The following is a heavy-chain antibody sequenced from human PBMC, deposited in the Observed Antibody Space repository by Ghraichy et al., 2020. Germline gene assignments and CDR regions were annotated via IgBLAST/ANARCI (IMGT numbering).Heavy chain of an antibody. CDR3: AHSIQAVAGTGPLYWFDP. J-gene: IGHJ5*02. CDR2: IYWDDDK. Sequence: SGPTLVKPTQTLTLTCTFSGFSLSTSGVGVGWIRQPPGKALEWLALIYWDDDKRFSPSLKSRLTITKDTSKNQVVLTMTNMDPVDTATYYCAHSIQAVAGTGPLYWFDPWGQGTLVTVSS. V-gene: IGHV2-5*02. D-gene: IGHD6-19*01. CDR1: GFSLSTSGVG.